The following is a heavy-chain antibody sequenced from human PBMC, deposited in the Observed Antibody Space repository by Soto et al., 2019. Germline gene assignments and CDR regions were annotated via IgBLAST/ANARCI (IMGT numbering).Heavy chain of an antibody. D-gene: IGHD3-22*01. V-gene: IGHV1-69*13. CDR2: IIPIFGTA. CDR3: ARGSAYYYDSSGHH. Sequence: SVKVSCKASGVTFSSYAISWVRQAPGQGLEWMGGIIPIFGTANYAQKFQGRVTITADESTSTAYMELSSLRSEDTAVYYCARGSAYYYDSSGHHWGQGTLVTVSS. CDR1: GVTFSSYA. J-gene: IGHJ5*02.